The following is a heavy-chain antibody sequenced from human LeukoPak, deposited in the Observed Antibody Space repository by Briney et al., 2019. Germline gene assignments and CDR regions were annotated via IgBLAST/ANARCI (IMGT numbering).Heavy chain of an antibody. V-gene: IGHV3-7*01. CDR2: IKQDGSEK. CDR1: GFTFSSYS. D-gene: IGHD3-9*01. J-gene: IGHJ4*02. CDR3: ARTLTEGDY. Sequence: PGGSLRLSCGASGFTFSSYSMNWVRQAPGKGLEWVANIKQDGSEKYYVDSVKGRFTISRDNAKNSLYLQMNSLRAEDTAVYYCARTLTEGDYWGQGTLVTVSS.